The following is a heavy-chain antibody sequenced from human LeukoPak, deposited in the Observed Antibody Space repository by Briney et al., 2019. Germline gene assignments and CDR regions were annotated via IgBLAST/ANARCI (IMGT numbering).Heavy chain of an antibody. D-gene: IGHD6-13*01. CDR1: GGSISSYY. CDR2: IYHSGST. Sequence: RPSETLSLTCTVSGGSISSYYWSWIRQPPGKGLEWIGSIYHSGSTYYNPSLKSRVTISVDTSKNQFSLKLSSVTAADTAVYYCAGGIADGNWFDPWGQGTLVTVSS. CDR3: AGGIADGNWFDP. V-gene: IGHV4-59*04. J-gene: IGHJ5*02.